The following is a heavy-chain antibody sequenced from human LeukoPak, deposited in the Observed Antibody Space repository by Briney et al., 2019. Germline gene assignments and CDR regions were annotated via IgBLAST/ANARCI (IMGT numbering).Heavy chain of an antibody. V-gene: IGHV4-34*01. CDR3: ARAYCSSTSCYTSAFDI. CDR2: INHSGST. J-gene: IGHJ3*02. D-gene: IGHD2-2*02. CDR1: GGSISDYY. Sequence: SETRSLTCAVYGGSISDYYWSWIRQPPGKGLEWIGEINHSGSTNYNPSLKSRVTISVDTSKNQFSLKLSSVTAADTAVYYCARAYCSSTSCYTSAFDIWGQGTMVTVSS.